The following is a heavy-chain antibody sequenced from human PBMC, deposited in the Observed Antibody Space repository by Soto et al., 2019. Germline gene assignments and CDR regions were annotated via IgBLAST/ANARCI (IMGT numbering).Heavy chain of an antibody. V-gene: IGHV1-69*01. J-gene: IGHJ6*02. CDR3: ASTGVSYYDSSGYLPSDPYYYYGMDV. CDR1: GGTFSSYA. D-gene: IGHD3-22*01. CDR2: IIPIFGTA. Sequence: QVPLVQSGAEVKKPGSSVKVSCKASGGTFSSYAISWVRQAPGQGLEWMGGIIPIFGTANYAQKFQGRVTITADEYTSTAYMELRSLRSEDTAVYYCASTGVSYYDSSGYLPSDPYYYYGMDVWGQGTTVTVSS.